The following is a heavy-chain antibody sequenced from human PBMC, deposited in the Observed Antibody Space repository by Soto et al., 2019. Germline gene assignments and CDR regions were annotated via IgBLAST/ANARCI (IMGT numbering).Heavy chain of an antibody. Sequence: QVQVVESGGGVVQPGRSLRLSCSASGFTFSNYGMHWVRQAPGKGLEWVAVISNDGSNKNHADSVKGRFTISRDNSRNRLYLQMNSLRADDTAVYYCARDRVQIWLYVGIFDNWGQGTMVTVSS. V-gene: IGHV3-30*03. J-gene: IGHJ4*02. CDR2: ISNDGSNK. D-gene: IGHD3-9*01. CDR1: GFTFSNYG. CDR3: ARDRVQIWLYVGIFDN.